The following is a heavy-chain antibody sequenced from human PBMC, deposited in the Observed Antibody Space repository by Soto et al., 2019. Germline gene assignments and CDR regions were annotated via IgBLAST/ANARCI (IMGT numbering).Heavy chain of an antibody. CDR2: STGGRGNT. CDR1: GYSFSDYA. J-gene: IGHJ5*02. Sequence: ASVKVSCKTSGYSFSDYAMHWLRQAPGQRPEWMGWSTGGRGNTKYSQKFQGRVTITRDTSASTAYMELTGLTSADTAVYFCASERPMYPWGQGTLVTVSS. D-gene: IGHD2-8*01. V-gene: IGHV1-3*01. CDR3: ASERPMYP.